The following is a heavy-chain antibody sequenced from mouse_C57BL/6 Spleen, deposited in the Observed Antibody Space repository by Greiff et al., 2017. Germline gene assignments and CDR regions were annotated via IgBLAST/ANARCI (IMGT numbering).Heavy chain of an antibody. Sequence: EVQLQQSGPELVKPGASVKISCKASGYTFTDYYMNWVKQSHGKSLEWIGDINPNNGGTSYNQKFKGKATLTVDKSTSTAYMELRSLTSEDSAVYYCATLWSRHNAMDYWGQGTSVTVSS. CDR3: ATLWSRHNAMDY. V-gene: IGHV1-26*01. CDR1: GYTFTDYY. J-gene: IGHJ4*01. D-gene: IGHD1-1*02. CDR2: INPNNGGT.